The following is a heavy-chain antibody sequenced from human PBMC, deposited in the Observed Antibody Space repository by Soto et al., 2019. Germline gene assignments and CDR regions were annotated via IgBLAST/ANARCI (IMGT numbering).Heavy chain of an antibody. Sequence: SVKVSCKASGGTFSSYAISWVRQAPGQGLEWMGGIIPIFGTANYAQKFQGRVTITADESTSTAYMELSSLRSGDTAVYYCARVPDRGYSSYSEFWFDPWGQGTLVTVSS. V-gene: IGHV1-69*13. CDR3: ARVPDRGYSSYSEFWFDP. J-gene: IGHJ5*02. CDR1: GGTFSSYA. D-gene: IGHD5-18*01. CDR2: IIPIFGTA.